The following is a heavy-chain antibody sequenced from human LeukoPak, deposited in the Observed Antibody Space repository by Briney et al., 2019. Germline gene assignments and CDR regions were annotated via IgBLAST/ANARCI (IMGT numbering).Heavy chain of an antibody. D-gene: IGHD3-10*01. CDR2: FYPGDSDT. CDR1: GYSFSTYW. Sequence: GESLQISCKGSGYSFSTYWIAWGRQMPGKGREWMGIFYPGDSDTRYSPSFQGQVTISADKSISTAYLQWSSLKASDTAMYYCARGRGPYYMDVWGKGTTVTVSS. J-gene: IGHJ6*03. CDR3: ARGRGPYYMDV. V-gene: IGHV5-51*01.